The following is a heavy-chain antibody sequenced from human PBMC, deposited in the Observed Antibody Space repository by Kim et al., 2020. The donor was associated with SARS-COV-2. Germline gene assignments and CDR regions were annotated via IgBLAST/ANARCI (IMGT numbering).Heavy chain of an antibody. Sequence: GGSLRLSCTTSGFSFIDYALSWFRQAPGKGLEWVGFIRNQRNGGAPEYAASVKARFTISRDGFRSVVYLQMNSLKTEDTAVYYCTRTDSSGWYGFADYWGQGLPVTVSS. CDR1: GFSFIDYA. CDR3: TRTDSSGWYGFADY. J-gene: IGHJ4*02. CDR2: IRNQRNGGAP. D-gene: IGHD6-19*01. V-gene: IGHV3-49*01.